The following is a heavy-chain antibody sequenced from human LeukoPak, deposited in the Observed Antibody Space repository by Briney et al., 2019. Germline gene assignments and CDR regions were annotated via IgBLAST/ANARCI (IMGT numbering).Heavy chain of an antibody. J-gene: IGHJ4*02. Sequence: GGSLRLSCAASGFTFSDSSIHWVRQAPGKGLEWVSAISGSGGSTYYADSVKGRFTISRDNSKNTLYLQMNSLRAEDTAVYYCAKDLLDSSGYYYVRLDYWGQGTLVTVSS. CDR3: AKDLLDSSGYYYVRLDY. CDR2: ISGSGGST. D-gene: IGHD3-22*01. V-gene: IGHV3-23*01. CDR1: GFTFSDSS.